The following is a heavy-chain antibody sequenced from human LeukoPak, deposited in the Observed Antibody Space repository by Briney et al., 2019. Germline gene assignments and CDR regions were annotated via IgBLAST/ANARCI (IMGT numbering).Heavy chain of an antibody. CDR2: INPNSGGT. Sequence: ASVKVSCKASGYTFTGYYMHWVRQAPGQGLEWMGRINPNSGGTNYAQKFQGRVTMTRDTSISTAYMELSRLRSDDTAVYYCATMAIYSNYHFDYWGQGTLVTVSS. CDR3: ATMAIYSNYHFDY. V-gene: IGHV1-2*06. J-gene: IGHJ4*02. D-gene: IGHD4-11*01. CDR1: GYTFTGYY.